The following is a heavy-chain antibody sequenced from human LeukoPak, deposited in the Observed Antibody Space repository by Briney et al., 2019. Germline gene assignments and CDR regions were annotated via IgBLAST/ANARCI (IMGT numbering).Heavy chain of an antibody. CDR1: GGSFSGYY. CDR2: INHSGST. V-gene: IGHV4-34*01. D-gene: IGHD6-19*01. CDR3: ARGPASHSSGGFGDY. Sequence: SETLSLTCAVYGGSFSGYYWSWIRQPPGKGLEWIGEINHSGSTNYNPSLKSRVTISVDTSKNQFSLKLSSVTAADTAVYYCARGPASHSSGGFGDYWGQGTLVTVSS. J-gene: IGHJ4*02.